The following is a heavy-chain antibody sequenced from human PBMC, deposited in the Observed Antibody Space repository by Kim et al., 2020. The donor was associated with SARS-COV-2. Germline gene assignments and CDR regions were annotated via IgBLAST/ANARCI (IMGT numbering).Heavy chain of an antibody. CDR3: ARDLGSGSLGFDY. Sequence: APKSQGRVTMTRDTSTSTVYMELSSLRSEDTAVYYCARDLGSGSLGFDYWGQGTLVTVSS. V-gene: IGHV1-46*01. J-gene: IGHJ4*02. D-gene: IGHD1-26*01.